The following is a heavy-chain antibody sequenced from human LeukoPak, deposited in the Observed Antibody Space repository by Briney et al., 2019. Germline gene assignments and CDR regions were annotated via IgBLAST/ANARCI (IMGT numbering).Heavy chain of an antibody. D-gene: IGHD2-15*01. CDR1: GGSFSGYY. V-gene: IGHV4-34*01. J-gene: IGHJ5*02. CDR3: ARGQSPHCSGGSCANWFDP. Sequence: SETLSLTCAVYGGSFSGYYWSWIRQPPGKGLEWIGEINHSGSTNYNPSLHRRAPISVDTSKNQPSLKLSSVTAADTAVYYCARGQSPHCSGGSCANWFDPWGQGTLVALSS. CDR2: INHSGST.